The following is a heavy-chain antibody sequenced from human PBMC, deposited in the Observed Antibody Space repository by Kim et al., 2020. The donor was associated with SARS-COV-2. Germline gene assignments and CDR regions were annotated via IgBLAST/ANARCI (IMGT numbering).Heavy chain of an antibody. V-gene: IGHV4-39*01. CDR1: GDSITISRFF. J-gene: IGHJ6*01. CDR2: FYSGNT. Sequence: SETLSLTCIVSGDSITISRFFWGWVRQPPGKGLDWIGSFYSGNTYYNPSLESRVTISVDTPKNAFSLKLTSLSAADTALFSCARLGGFCIVVSCYG. D-gene: IGHD2-15*01. CDR3: ARLGGFCIVVSCYG.